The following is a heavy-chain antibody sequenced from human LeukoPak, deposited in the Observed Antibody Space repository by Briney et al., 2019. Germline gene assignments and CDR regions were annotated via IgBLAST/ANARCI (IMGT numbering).Heavy chain of an antibody. Sequence: GGSLRLSCAASGFTFDDYGMSWVRQAPGKWLEWVSAISGSGGSTYYADSVKGRFTISRDNSKNTLYLQLNRLRAEDTAVYYCAKGRSASCSSCFNYWGQGTLVTVSS. CDR2: ISGSGGST. CDR1: GFTFDDYG. V-gene: IGHV3-23*01. D-gene: IGHD2-2*01. J-gene: IGHJ4*02. CDR3: AKGRSASCSSCFNY.